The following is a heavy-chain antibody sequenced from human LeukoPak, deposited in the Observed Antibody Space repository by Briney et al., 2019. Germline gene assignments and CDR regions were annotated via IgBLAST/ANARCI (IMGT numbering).Heavy chain of an antibody. CDR1: GGSISSGSYY. CDR3: ARDRGYCSSTSCNI. CDR2: IYTSGST. J-gene: IGHJ4*02. Sequence: SQTLSLTCTVSGGSISSGSYYWSWIRQPAGKGLEWIGRIYTSGSTNYNPSLKSRVTISVDTSKNQFSLKLSSVTAVDTAVYYCARDRGYCSSTSCNIWGQGTLVTVSS. V-gene: IGHV4-61*02. D-gene: IGHD2-2*02.